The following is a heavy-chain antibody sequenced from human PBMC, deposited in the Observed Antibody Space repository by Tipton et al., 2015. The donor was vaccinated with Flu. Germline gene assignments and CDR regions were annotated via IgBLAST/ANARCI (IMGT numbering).Heavy chain of an antibody. J-gene: IGHJ4*02. CDR1: GDYVSDGRYY. V-gene: IGHV4-61*01. CDR3: ARHRAAGTPSFDY. D-gene: IGHD6-13*01. CDR2: VYYSGST. Sequence: TLSLTCIVSGDYVSDGRYYWSWIRQSPGKGLEWIGYVYYSGSTTYNPSLKSRVTISVDTSKNQFSLELSSVTAADTAVYYCARHRAAGTPSFDYWGQGALVTVSS.